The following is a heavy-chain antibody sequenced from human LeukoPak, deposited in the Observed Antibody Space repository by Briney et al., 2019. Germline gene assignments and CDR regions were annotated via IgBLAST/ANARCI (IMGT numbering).Heavy chain of an antibody. CDR3: AKKWGVGTTTLDYFDY. CDR1: GYTFSNYA. D-gene: IGHD1-26*01. V-gene: IGHV3-23*01. Sequence: GGSLRLSCAASGYTFSNYATSWVRQAPGKGLEWVSGISGSGGSTYYADSVKGRFTISRDNSKNTLYLQMNSLTDEGTAVYYCAKKWGVGTTTLDYFDYWGQGTLVTVSS. J-gene: IGHJ4*02. CDR2: ISGSGGST.